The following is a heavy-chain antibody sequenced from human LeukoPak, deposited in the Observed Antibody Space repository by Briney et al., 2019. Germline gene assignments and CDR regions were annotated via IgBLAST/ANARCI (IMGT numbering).Heavy chain of an antibody. CDR1: GFTFSSYA. J-gene: IGHJ4*02. V-gene: IGHV3-64*01. CDR3: ARREDSSCYLCH. D-gene: IGHD3-22*01. Sequence: GGSLRLSCAASGFTFSSYAMHWVRQAPGKGLEYVSAISSNGGSTYYANSVKGRFTISRDNSKNTLYLQMGSLRAEDMAVYYCARREDSSCYLCHWGQGTLVTVSS. CDR2: ISSNGGST.